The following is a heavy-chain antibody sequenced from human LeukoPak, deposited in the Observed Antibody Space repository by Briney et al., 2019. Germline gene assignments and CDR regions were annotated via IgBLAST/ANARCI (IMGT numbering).Heavy chain of an antibody. J-gene: IGHJ6*03. D-gene: IGHD3-22*01. V-gene: IGHV4-34*01. CDR3: PRSPLYYYDSSGYYSTGYYYYMDD. CDR1: GGSFSGYY. CDR2: INHGGST. Sequence: PSETLSLSCAVYGGSFSGYYWCWIRQPPGKGLEWVWEINHGGSTNYNPSLKSRGTISVDTSKNPFSLTLSTVTAADTAVYYCPRSPLYYYDSSGYYSTGYYYYMDDWGKGTPVTVSS.